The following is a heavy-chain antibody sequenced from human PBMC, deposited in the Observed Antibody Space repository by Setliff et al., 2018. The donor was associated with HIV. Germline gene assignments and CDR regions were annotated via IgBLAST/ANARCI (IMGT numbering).Heavy chain of an antibody. J-gene: IGHJ4*02. D-gene: IGHD3-3*01. CDR2: FYYTGTT. CDR1: DNSLNSHDFY. Sequence: SETLSLTCSVSDNSLNSHDFYWGWIRQPPGKGLEWIGNFYYTGTTYYNSPLKSRVTISVDTSKNQVSLKLTSMTAADTAIYYCARGNYYNLWADPFDYWGQGTLVTVSS. CDR3: ARGNYYNLWADPFDY. V-gene: IGHV4-39*07.